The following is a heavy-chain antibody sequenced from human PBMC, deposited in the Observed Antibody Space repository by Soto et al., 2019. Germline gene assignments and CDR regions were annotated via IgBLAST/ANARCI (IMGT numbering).Heavy chain of an antibody. CDR1: GFTFSSYG. V-gene: IGHV3-30*03. Sequence: GGSLRLSCAASGFTFSSYGMHWVRQAPGKGLEWVAVISYDGSNKYYADSVKGRFTISRDNSKNTLYLQMNSLRAEDTAVYYCATYCSGGSCKFDYWGQGTLVTVSS. J-gene: IGHJ4*02. D-gene: IGHD2-15*01. CDR3: ATYCSGGSCKFDY. CDR2: ISYDGSNK.